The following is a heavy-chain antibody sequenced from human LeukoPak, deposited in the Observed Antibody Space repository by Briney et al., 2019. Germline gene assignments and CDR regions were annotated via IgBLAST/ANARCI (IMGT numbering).Heavy chain of an antibody. J-gene: IGHJ4*02. Sequence: SETLSLTCTVSGGSISSYYWSWIRQPPGKGLVLIGYIYYSGSTNSNPSLKSRVTISVDTSKNQLSLKLSSVTAADTAVYYCARVSSGVYFDYWGQGTLVTVSS. D-gene: IGHD2-15*01. CDR2: IYYSGST. V-gene: IGHV4-59*01. CDR1: GGSISSYY. CDR3: ARVSSGVYFDY.